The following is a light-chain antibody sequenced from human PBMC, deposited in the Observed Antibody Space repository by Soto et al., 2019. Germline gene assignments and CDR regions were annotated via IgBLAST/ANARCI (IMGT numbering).Light chain of an antibody. CDR3: QSYASSLSGSVV. V-gene: IGLV1-40*01. J-gene: IGLJ2*01. Sequence: QSVLTQPPSVSGAPGQRVTISCTGSSSNIGAGYDVHWYQQFPGTAPKLLIYGNTNRPSGVPDQFSGSKSGTSASLAITGLEAEDEADYYCQSYASSLSGSVVFGGGTKVTVL. CDR1: SSNIGAGYD. CDR2: GNT.